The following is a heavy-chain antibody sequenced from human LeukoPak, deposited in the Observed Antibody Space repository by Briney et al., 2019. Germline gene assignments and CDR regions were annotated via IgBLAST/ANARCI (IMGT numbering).Heavy chain of an antibody. Sequence: SETLSLTCAVYGGSFSDYFWSWIRQPPGKGLEWIGEIYHSGSTNYNPSLKSRVTISVDKSKNQFSLKLSSVTAADTAVYYCARTAYDYVWGIHRRGVYYFDYWGQGTLVTVSS. D-gene: IGHD3-16*02. J-gene: IGHJ4*02. CDR2: IYHSGST. CDR1: GGSFSDYF. CDR3: ARTAYDYVWGIHRRGVYYFDY. V-gene: IGHV4-34*01.